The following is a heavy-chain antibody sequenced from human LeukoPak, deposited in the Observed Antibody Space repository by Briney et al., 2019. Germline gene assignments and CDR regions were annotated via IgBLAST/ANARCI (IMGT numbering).Heavy chain of an antibody. Sequence: PGGSLGLSCAASGFTFSNAWMSWVRQAPGKGLEWLGRIKTKTDGGTTDYAAPVKGRFTISRDDSKNTLYLQMNSLKTEDTAVYYCTTVDSGWYPTDYYGMDVWGQGTTVTVSS. CDR3: TTVDSGWYPTDYYGMDV. J-gene: IGHJ6*02. D-gene: IGHD6-19*01. CDR2: IKTKTDGGTT. V-gene: IGHV3-15*01. CDR1: GFTFSNAW.